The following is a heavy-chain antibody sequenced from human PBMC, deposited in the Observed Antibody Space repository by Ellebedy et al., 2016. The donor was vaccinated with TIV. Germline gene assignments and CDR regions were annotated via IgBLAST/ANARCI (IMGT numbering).Heavy chain of an antibody. CDR2: ISHGGSKK. Sequence: PGGSLRLSCTASGFTFSSYALHWVRQAPGKGLQWVACISHGGSKKFYADSVKGRFTISRDKSKNTLYLQMNSLRADDTAVYYCARDVTPMYYYDGHGSPGHFDYWGQGALVTVSS. D-gene: IGHD3-22*01. CDR3: ARDVTPMYYYDGHGSPGHFDY. V-gene: IGHV3-30*04. CDR1: GFTFSSYA. J-gene: IGHJ4*02.